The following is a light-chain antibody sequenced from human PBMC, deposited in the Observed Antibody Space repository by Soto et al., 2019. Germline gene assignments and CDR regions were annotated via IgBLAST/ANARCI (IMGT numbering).Light chain of an antibody. Sequence: EIVMTQSPATLSLSPGERATLSCRASQSISSNLAWYQQKPGQAPRLLIYGASTRATGIPDRFSGSGSGTEFTLTISSLQPDDFATYYCLQDYNYPRTFGQGTKVDIK. V-gene: IGKV3-15*01. CDR1: QSISSN. CDR3: LQDYNYPRT. J-gene: IGKJ1*01. CDR2: GAS.